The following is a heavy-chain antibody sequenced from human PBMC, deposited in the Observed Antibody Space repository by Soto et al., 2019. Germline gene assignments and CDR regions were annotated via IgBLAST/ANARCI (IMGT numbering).Heavy chain of an antibody. D-gene: IGHD5-18*01. CDR2: ISYDGSNK. J-gene: IGHJ4*02. Sequence: QVQLVESGGGVVQPGRSLRLSCAASGFTFSSYAMHWVRQAPGKGLEWVAVISYDGSNKYYADSVKGRFTISRDNSKNTLYLQMNRLRAEDTAVYYCARRIQPYYFDYLGQGTLVTVSS. V-gene: IGHV3-30-3*01. CDR3: ARRIQPYYFDY. CDR1: GFTFSSYA.